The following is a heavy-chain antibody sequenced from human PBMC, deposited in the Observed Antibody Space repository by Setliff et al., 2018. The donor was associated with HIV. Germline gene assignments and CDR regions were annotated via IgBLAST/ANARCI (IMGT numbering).Heavy chain of an antibody. CDR2: IVPILGIA. V-gene: IGHV1-69*10. J-gene: IGHJ3*02. CDR1: GYTFTSYA. CDR3: ARIPTGGAFDI. D-gene: IGHD7-27*01. Sequence: SVKVSCKASGYTFTSYAISWVRQAPGQGLEWMGAIVPILGIANSAQKFQGRVTITTDESTNTAYMELSSLRSEDTAVYYCARIPTGGAFDIWGQGTVVTVSS.